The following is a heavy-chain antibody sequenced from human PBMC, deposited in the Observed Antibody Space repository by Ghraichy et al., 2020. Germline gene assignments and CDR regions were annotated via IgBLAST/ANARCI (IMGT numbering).Heavy chain of an antibody. CDR2: IYYSGST. D-gene: IGHD3-3*01. Sequence: SETLSLTCTVSGGSVSSGSYYWSWIRQPPGKGLEWIGYIYYSGSTNYNPSLKSRVTISVDTSKNQFSLKLSSVTAADTAVYYCARDFVFTIFGVAMDYFDYWGQGTLVTVSS. CDR1: GGSVSSGSYY. J-gene: IGHJ4*02. V-gene: IGHV4-61*01. CDR3: ARDFVFTIFGVAMDYFDY.